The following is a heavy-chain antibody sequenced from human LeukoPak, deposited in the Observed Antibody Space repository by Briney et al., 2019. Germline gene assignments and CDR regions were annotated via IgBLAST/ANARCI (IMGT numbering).Heavy chain of an antibody. J-gene: IGHJ6*03. V-gene: IGHV1-69*01. Sequence: TCTVSGGSISSYAISWVRQAPGQGLEWMGGIIPIFGTANYAQKFQGRVTITADESTSTAYMELSSLRSEDTAVYYCARLGIVVVPAARADYYYYMDVWGKGTTVTVSS. D-gene: IGHD2-2*01. CDR1: GGSISSYA. CDR3: ARLGIVVVPAARADYYYYMDV. CDR2: IIPIFGTA.